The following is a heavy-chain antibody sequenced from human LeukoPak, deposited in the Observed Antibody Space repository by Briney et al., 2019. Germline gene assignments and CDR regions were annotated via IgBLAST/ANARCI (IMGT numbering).Heavy chain of an antibody. CDR1: NYSFINYG. D-gene: IGHD3-22*01. CDR2: ISTYSGDT. CDR3: ARVEYSSGRGDY. J-gene: IGHJ4*02. Sequence: GASVTVSCTAGNYSFINYGLTWVRQAPGQRLVWMGWISTYSGDTNYAQNFQGRVTLTRDTSTSTAYMDLNNLTPDDTAVYYCARVEYSSGRGDYWGQGTLVTVSS. V-gene: IGHV1-18*01.